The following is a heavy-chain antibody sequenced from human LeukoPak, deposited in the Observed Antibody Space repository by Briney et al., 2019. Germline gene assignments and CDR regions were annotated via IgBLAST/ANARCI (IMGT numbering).Heavy chain of an antibody. J-gene: IGHJ4*02. CDR1: GFTVSSNY. CDR3: ARSSGSWELYFDY. CDR2: IYSGGST. Sequence: PGGSLRLSCAASGFTVSSNYMSWVRQAPGKGLEWVSVIYSGGSTYYADSVKGRFTISRDNSKNTLYLQMNSLRAEDTAVYYCARSSGSWELYFDYWSQGTLVTVSS. D-gene: IGHD1-26*01. V-gene: IGHV3-66*01.